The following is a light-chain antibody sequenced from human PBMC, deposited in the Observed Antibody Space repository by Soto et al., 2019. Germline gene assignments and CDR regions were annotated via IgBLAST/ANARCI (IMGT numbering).Light chain of an antibody. CDR1: QSVSGY. CDR3: QQRSSLPYT. J-gene: IGKJ2*01. Sequence: EVVLTQSPVTLSLSPGERATLTCRASQSVSGYLAWYQHKPGQTPRPLADSASKRAPGTPARFSGSGSGIDFILTISSLETEDFTVYYCQQRSSLPYTFGPGTKLEI. V-gene: IGKV3-11*01. CDR2: SAS.